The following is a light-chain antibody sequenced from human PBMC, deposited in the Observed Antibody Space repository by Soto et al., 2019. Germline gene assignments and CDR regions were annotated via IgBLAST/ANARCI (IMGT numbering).Light chain of an antibody. CDR1: QSVSSSY. Sequence: EIALTQSPGTLSLSPGARATLSCRASQSVSSSYLAWYQQKRGLAPRLLIFGASSRAPGIPDRFSGSGSGTDFALTISRLEPEDFGVYYCQQYASSPLTFGGGTKVEIK. V-gene: IGKV3-20*01. CDR3: QQYASSPLT. J-gene: IGKJ4*01. CDR2: GAS.